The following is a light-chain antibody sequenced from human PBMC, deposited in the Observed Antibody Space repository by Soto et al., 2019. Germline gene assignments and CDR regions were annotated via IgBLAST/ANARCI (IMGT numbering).Light chain of an antibody. J-gene: IGKJ2*01. CDR3: QTSWT. CDR1: QNISDS. V-gene: IGKV1-39*01. CDR2: AAS. Sequence: DIPMTQSPSSLSASVGDRVTITCRASQNISDSLNWYQHKPGKAPKLLIYAASSLQSGVPSRFSGSGSGTDFTLTISSLQPEDFASYLCQTSWTFGQGTKLE.